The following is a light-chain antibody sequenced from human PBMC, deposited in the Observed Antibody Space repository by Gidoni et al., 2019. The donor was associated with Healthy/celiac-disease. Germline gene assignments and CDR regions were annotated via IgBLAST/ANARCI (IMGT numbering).Light chain of an antibody. Sequence: AIRMTQSPSSFSASTGDRVTITCRASQGISSYLAWYQQKPGKGPKLLIYAASTLQSGVPSRFSGSGSGTDFTLTISCLQSEDFATYYCQQYYSYPWTFGQXTKVEIK. CDR3: QQYYSYPWT. V-gene: IGKV1-8*01. J-gene: IGKJ1*01. CDR2: AAS. CDR1: QGISSY.